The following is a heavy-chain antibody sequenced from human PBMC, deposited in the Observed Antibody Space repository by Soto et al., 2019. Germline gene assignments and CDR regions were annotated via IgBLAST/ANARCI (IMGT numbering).Heavy chain of an antibody. V-gene: IGHV1-8*01. CDR1: VYTFTSYD. CDR3: ARDKDRPQLGGNYYYILDV. J-gene: IGHJ6*02. CDR2: MNPYSGNT. Sequence: ASVKVCCKASVYTFTSYDINWVRQATGQGLEWMGWMNPYSGNTGYAQKFKDRVSITADESTRTAYLELRSLRSEDTAVYYCARDKDRPQLGGNYYYILDVWGQGTTVTVSS. D-gene: IGHD3-3*02.